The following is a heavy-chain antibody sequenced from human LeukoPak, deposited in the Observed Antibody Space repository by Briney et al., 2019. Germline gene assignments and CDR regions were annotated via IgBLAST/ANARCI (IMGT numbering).Heavy chain of an antibody. CDR3: ARDHSSTVVTLWSDYYYYYGMDV. V-gene: IGHV1-69*04. Sequence: SVKVSCKASGGTFSSYAISWVRQAPGQGLEWMGRIIPILGISNYAQKFQGRVSITADKSTSTAYMELSSLRSGDTAVYYCARDHSSTVVTLWSDYYYYYGMDVWGQGTTVTVSS. D-gene: IGHD4-23*01. CDR2: IIPILGIS. J-gene: IGHJ6*02. CDR1: GGTFSSYA.